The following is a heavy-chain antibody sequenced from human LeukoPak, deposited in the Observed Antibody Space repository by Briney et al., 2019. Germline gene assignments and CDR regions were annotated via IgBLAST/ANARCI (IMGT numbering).Heavy chain of an antibody. V-gene: IGHV3-7*03. J-gene: IGHJ3*02. Sequence: PGGSLRLSCAASGFTFSSYWMSWVRQAPGKGLEWVANIKQDGSEKYYVDSVKGRFTISRDNSKNTLYLQMNSLRAEDTALYYCARDYYYGSGSYGDAFDIWGQGTMVTVSS. CDR3: ARDYYYGSGSYGDAFDI. D-gene: IGHD3-10*01. CDR1: GFTFSSYW. CDR2: IKQDGSEK.